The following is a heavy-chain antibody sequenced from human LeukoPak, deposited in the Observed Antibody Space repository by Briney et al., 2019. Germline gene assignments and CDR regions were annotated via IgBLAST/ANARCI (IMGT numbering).Heavy chain of an antibody. CDR1: GFIFTDYY. CDR3: AKDHVSSSSWFPDY. V-gene: IGHV3-11*06. J-gene: IGHJ4*02. CDR2: ISSSRCYT. D-gene: IGHD6-13*01. Sequence: GGSLRLSCAASGFIFTDYYMGWIRQAPGKGLEWVSYISSSRCYTNYADSVKGRFTISRDNAKNSLYLQMNSLRAEDTAVYYCAKDHVSSSSWFPDYWGQGTLVTVS.